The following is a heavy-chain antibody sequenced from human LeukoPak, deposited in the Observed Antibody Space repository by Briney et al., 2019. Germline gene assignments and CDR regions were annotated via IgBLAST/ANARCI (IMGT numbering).Heavy chain of an antibody. CDR3: ASDPVVTPAPYFDL. CDR2: ISSSGSTI. J-gene: IGHJ2*01. Sequence: GGSLRLSCAASGFTFSSYAMSWVRQAPGKGLEWVSYISSSGSTIYYADPVKGRFTISRDNAKNSLYLQMNSLRAEDTAVYSCASDPVVTPAPYFDLWGRGTLVTVSS. D-gene: IGHD4-23*01. CDR1: GFTFSSYA. V-gene: IGHV3-48*04.